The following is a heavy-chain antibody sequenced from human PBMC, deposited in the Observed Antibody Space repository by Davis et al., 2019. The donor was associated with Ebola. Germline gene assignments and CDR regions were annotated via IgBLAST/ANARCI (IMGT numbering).Heavy chain of an antibody. V-gene: IGHV3-74*01. Sequence: HTGGPLRLSCAASGFTFSSYWMHWVRQAPGKGLVWVSRINSDGSSTSYADSVKGRFTISRDNAKNTLYLQMNSLRAEDTAVYYCARGLGYCSGGSCYFPFDYWGQGTLVTVSS. J-gene: IGHJ4*02. D-gene: IGHD2-15*01. CDR1: GFTFSSYW. CDR3: ARGLGYCSGGSCYFPFDY. CDR2: INSDGSST.